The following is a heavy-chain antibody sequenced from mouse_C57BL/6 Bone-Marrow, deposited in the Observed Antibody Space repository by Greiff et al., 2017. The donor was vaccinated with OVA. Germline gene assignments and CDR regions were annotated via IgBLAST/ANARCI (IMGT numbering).Heavy chain of an antibody. CDR2: ISSGGSYT. CDR1: GFTFSSYG. V-gene: IGHV5-6*01. J-gene: IGHJ4*01. Sequence: DVHLVESGGDLVKPGGSLKLSCAASGFTFSSYGMSWVRQTPDKRLEWVATISSGGSYTYYPDSVKGRFTISIDNAKNTLYLQMSSLKSEDTAMYYCARHDSSGYYAMDYWGQGTSVTVSS. CDR3: ARHDSSGYYAMDY. D-gene: IGHD3-2*02.